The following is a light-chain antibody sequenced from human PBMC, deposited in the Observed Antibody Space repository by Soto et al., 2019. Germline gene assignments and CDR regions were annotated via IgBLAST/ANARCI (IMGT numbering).Light chain of an antibody. J-gene: IGKJ1*01. CDR1: QYVSSTY. CDR3: HQYGSSPRT. Sequence: AMMQSPRTLSLSPGERASHSCRASQYVSSTYLAACQQKPGQPPRLLISGASSSATGIPDRFSGGGSGTNFILTTIRLVPDDVVVYYCHQYGSSPRTFGQGTKVDIK. CDR2: GAS. V-gene: IGKV3-20*01.